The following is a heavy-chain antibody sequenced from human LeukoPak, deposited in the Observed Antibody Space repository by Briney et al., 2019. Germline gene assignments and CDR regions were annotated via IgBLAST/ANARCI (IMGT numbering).Heavy chain of an antibody. D-gene: IGHD3-22*01. Sequence: ASVTVSCTASGYTCIAYYVHWERQAPGQALEWMGRINPNSGGTNYAQKFQGRVTMTRDTSITTAYMELSRLRSDDTAVYYCARRGSGYFDSREAFNLWGQGTMVTVSS. CDR3: ARRGSGYFDSREAFNL. V-gene: IGHV1-2*06. J-gene: IGHJ3*01. CDR1: GYTCIAYY. CDR2: INPNSGGT.